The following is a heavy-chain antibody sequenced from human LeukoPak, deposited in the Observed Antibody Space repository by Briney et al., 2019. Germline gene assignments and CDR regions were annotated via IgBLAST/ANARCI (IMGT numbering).Heavy chain of an antibody. Sequence: SETLSLTCTVSGGSISSYYWSWIRQPPGKGLEWIGYIFYSGITNYNPSLSLKSRVTISVDTSKNQFSLKLSSVTAADTAVYYCATGSGSYYNPFDYWGQGTLVTVSS. J-gene: IGHJ4*02. V-gene: IGHV4-59*08. CDR1: GGSISSYY. CDR2: IFYSGIT. CDR3: ATGSGSYYNPFDY. D-gene: IGHD3-10*01.